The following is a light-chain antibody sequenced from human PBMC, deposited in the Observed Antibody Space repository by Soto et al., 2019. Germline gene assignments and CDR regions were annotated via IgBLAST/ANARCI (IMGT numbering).Light chain of an antibody. Sequence: IVLTQYTATLSLSPGERATLSCRASQSVSSYLAWYQQKPGQAPRLLIYDASNRATGIPARFSGSGSGTDFTLTISSLEPEDFAVYYCQQRSNWPPTFGPGTKVDIK. CDR2: DAS. CDR3: QQRSNWPPT. CDR1: QSVSSY. V-gene: IGKV3-11*01. J-gene: IGKJ3*01.